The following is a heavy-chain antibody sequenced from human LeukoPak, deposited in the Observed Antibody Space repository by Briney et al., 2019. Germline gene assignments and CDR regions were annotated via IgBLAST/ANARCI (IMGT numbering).Heavy chain of an antibody. Sequence: GGSLRLSCAASGFTFSSYGMHWVRQAPGKGLEWVAVISYDGSNKYYADSVKGRFTISRDNSKNTLYLQMNSLRAEDTAVYYCAKDYCDSSGYGFYYFDYWGQGTLVTVSS. CDR1: GFTFSSYG. CDR3: AKDYCDSSGYGFYYFDY. J-gene: IGHJ4*02. V-gene: IGHV3-30*18. D-gene: IGHD3-22*01. CDR2: ISYDGSNK.